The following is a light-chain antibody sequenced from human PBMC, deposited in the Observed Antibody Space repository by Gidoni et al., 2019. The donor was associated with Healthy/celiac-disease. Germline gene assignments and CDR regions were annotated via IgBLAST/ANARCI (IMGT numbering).Light chain of an antibody. Sequence: EIQMTQSPSSLSASVGDRVTITCRASQSISSYLNWYQQKPGKAPKLLIYAASSLQSGVPSRVSGSGSGTDFTLTISSLQPEDFATYYCQQSYSTPPITFGQGTRLEIK. J-gene: IGKJ5*01. CDR2: AAS. CDR3: QQSYSTPPIT. V-gene: IGKV1-39*01. CDR1: QSISSY.